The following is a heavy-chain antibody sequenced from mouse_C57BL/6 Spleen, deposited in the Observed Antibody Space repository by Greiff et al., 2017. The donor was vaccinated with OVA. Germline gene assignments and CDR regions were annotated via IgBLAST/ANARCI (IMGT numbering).Heavy chain of an antibody. CDR1: GFTFSDYY. J-gene: IGHJ4*01. CDR3: ARQLFTTVVPMDY. CDR2: ISNGGGST. Sequence: EVMLVESGGGLVQPGGSLKLSCAASGFTFSDYYMYWVRQTPEKRLEWVAYISNGGGSTYYPDTVKGRFTISRDNAKNTLYLQMSRLKSEDTAMYYCARQLFTTVVPMDYWGQGTSVTVSS. V-gene: IGHV5-12*01. D-gene: IGHD1-1*01.